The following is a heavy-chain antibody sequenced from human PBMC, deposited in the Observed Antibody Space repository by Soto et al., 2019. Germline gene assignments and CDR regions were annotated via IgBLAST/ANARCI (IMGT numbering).Heavy chain of an antibody. Sequence: QVQLQESGPGLVKPSETLSLTCSVSGVSVSSGTYYWSWIRQPPGKGLEWLGYIYSSGSTNYNPSLKSRVTLSLDTSKNQFSLKLSSVTAADTAVYYCTRDYWNYFWGVWGQGTTVTVSS. CDR2: IYSSGST. D-gene: IGHD1-7*01. V-gene: IGHV4-61*01. J-gene: IGHJ6*02. CDR1: GVSVSSGTYY. CDR3: TRDYWNYFWGV.